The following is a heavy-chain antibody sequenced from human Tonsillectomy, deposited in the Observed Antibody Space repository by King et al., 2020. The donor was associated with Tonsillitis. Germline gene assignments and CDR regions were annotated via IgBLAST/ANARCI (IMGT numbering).Heavy chain of an antibody. CDR1: GFTLSNYA. CDR2: ISGSDSNT. V-gene: IGHV3-23*04. CDR3: AKDLLWTVAGDC. Sequence: VQLVESGGGLVQPGGSLRLSCAASGFTLSNYAISWVRQAPGKGLEWVSGISGSDSNTYYADSVKGRFTISRDNSKNTLYLQMSSLRAEDTAIYYCAKDLLWTVAGDCWGQGTLVTVSS. J-gene: IGHJ4*02. D-gene: IGHD6-19*01.